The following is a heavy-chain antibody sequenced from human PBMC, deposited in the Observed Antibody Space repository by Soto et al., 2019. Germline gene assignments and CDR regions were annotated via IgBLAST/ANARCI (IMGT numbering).Heavy chain of an antibody. CDR1: GYTFTNYG. V-gene: IGHV1-18*01. CDR3: ASSYCGGNFYSNLAFDYYYYRIVV. CDR2: ISAYNGNI. D-gene: IGHD2-21*02. Sequence: ASVKVSCKASGYTFTNYGISWVRQAPGQGLEWMGWISAYNGNINYAQKLQGRVTMTTDTSTSTAYMELRSLRSDDTAMYYCASSYCGGNFYSNLAFDYYYYRIVVWGQGTSDKVSS. J-gene: IGHJ6*02.